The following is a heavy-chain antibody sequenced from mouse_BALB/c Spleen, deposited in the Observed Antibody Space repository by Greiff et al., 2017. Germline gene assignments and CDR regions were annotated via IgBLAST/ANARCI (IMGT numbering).Heavy chain of an antibody. CDR2: ISSGSSTI. Sequence: EVHLVESGGGLVQPGGSRKLSCAASGFTFSSFGMHWVRQAPEKGLEWVAYISSGSSTIYYADTVKGRFTISRDNPKYTLFLQMTSLRSEDTAMYYCARTYYYGSSPWFAYWGQGTLVTVSA. J-gene: IGHJ3*01. V-gene: IGHV5-17*02. CDR1: GFTFSSFG. D-gene: IGHD1-1*01. CDR3: ARTYYYGSSPWFAY.